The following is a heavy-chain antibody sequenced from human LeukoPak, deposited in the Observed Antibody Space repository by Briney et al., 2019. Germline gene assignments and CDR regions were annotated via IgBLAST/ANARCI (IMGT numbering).Heavy chain of an antibody. J-gene: IGHJ4*02. CDR2: IIPIFGTA. V-gene: IGHV1-69*05. D-gene: IGHD3-3*01. Sequence: SVKVSCKASGGTFSSYAISWVRQAPGQGLEWMGGIIPIFGTANYAQKFQGRVSITTDESTSTAYMELSSLRSEDTAVYYCASGSRVLRFLEWLSVDYWGQGTLVTVSS. CDR3: ASGSRVLRFLEWLSVDY. CDR1: GGTFSSYA.